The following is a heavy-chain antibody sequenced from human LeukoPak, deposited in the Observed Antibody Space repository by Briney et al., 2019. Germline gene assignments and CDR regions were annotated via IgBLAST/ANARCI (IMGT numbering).Heavy chain of an antibody. CDR1: GYTLTELS. D-gene: IGHD1-7*01. Sequence: ASVKVSCKVSGYTLTELSMHWVRQAPGKGLEWMGGFDPEDGETIYAQKFQGRVTMTEGTSTDTAYMELSSLRSEDTAVYYCATARGITGTYFDYWGQGTLVTVSS. J-gene: IGHJ4*02. CDR2: FDPEDGET. CDR3: ATARGITGTYFDY. V-gene: IGHV1-24*01.